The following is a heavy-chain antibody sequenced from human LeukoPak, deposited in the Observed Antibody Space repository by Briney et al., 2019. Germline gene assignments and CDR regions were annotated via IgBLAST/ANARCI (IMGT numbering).Heavy chain of an antibody. D-gene: IGHD2-15*01. CDR3: ARDGGGSLHGMDV. J-gene: IGHJ6*02. CDR2: ICSSGSA. V-gene: IGHV4-31*03. CDR1: GGSISSGNYC. Sequence: PSETLSLTCTVSGGSISSGNYCWSWIRQRPGEGLQWIGYICSSGSAYYNASLKSRVSMSTDTSNNQFSLKLNSVTAADTAVYYCARDGGGSLHGMDVWGQGTTVTVSS.